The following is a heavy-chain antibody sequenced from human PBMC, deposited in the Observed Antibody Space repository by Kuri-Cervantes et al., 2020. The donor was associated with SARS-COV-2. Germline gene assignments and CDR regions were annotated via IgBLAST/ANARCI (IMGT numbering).Heavy chain of an antibody. D-gene: IGHD6-13*01. CDR3: ARVPEGGYSFQH. V-gene: IGHV4-59*12. CDR2: IFYSGST. J-gene: IGHJ1*01. Sequence: SETLSLTCTVSGGSISSYYWSWIRQPAGKGLEWIGNIFYSGSTNYNPSLKSQVTISVDTSKNQFSLKLSSVTAADTAVYYCARVPEGGYSFQHWGQGTLVTVSS. CDR1: GGSISSYY.